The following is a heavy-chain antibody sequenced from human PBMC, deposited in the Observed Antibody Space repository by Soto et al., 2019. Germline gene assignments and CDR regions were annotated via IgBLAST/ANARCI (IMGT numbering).Heavy chain of an antibody. Sequence: GGSLRLSCAASGFTFSSYWMSWVRQAPGKGLEWVANIKQDGSEKYYVDSVKGRFTISRDNAKNSLYLQMNSLRAEDTAVYFCARDSGYSSAYWEHYFDYWGQGTLVTVSS. V-gene: IGHV3-7*03. J-gene: IGHJ4*02. CDR1: GFTFSSYW. CDR3: ARDSGYSSAYWEHYFDY. CDR2: IKQDGSEK. D-gene: IGHD3-16*01.